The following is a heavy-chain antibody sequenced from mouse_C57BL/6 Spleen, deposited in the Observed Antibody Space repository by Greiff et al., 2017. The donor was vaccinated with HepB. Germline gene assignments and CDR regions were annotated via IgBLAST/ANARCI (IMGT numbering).Heavy chain of an antibody. V-gene: IGHV5-9*01. J-gene: IGHJ2*01. CDR1: GFTFSSYT. D-gene: IGHD2-4*01. CDR3: ARRGDYDRYCFDY. Sequence: DVMLVESGGGLVKPGGSLKLSCAASGFTFSSYTMSWVRQTPEKRLEWVATISGGGGNTYYPDSVKGRFTISRDNAKNTLYLQMSSLRSADTALYYCARRGDYDRYCFDYWGQGTTLTVSS. CDR2: ISGGGGNT.